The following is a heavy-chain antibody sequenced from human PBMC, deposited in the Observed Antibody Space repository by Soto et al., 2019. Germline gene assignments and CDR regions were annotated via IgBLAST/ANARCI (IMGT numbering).Heavy chain of an antibody. V-gene: IGHV1-58*01. CDR2: IVVGSGNT. Sequence: SVKVSCPASGFTFSSSAVQWVRQARGQRLEWIGWIVVGSGNTNYAQKFQERVTITRDMSTSTAYMELSSLRSEDTAVYSCAAAYIGNDVWFGVNWFDPWGKGNLV. D-gene: IGHD3-10*01. CDR1: GFTFSSSA. CDR3: AAAYIGNDVWFGVNWFDP. J-gene: IGHJ5*01.